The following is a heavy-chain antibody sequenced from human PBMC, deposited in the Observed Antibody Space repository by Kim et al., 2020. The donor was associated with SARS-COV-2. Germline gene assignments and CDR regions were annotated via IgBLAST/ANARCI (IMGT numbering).Heavy chain of an antibody. CDR3: ARDRGTIFGVVIINDAFDI. CDR1: GGSFSGYY. V-gene: IGHV4-34*01. D-gene: IGHD3-3*01. Sequence: SETLSLTCAVYGGSFSGYYWSWIRQPPGKGLECIGEINHSGSSKYNPSLKSRVTISVDTSKNQFSLKLSSVTAADTAVYYCARDRGTIFGVVIINDAFDIWGQGTMVTVSS. CDR2: INHSGSS. J-gene: IGHJ3*02.